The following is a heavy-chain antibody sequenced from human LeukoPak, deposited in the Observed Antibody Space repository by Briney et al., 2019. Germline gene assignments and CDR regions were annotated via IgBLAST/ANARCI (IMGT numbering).Heavy chain of an antibody. CDR1: GFAFSDFA. D-gene: IGHD4-17*01. Sequence: PGGSLKLSCAASGFAFSDFALHWVSQPSRKGLECVGRIRRNCHTYATAYAASVQGRFTISKDDSMNTAYLLMNSLKTEDTAVYYCTRYGENVSRDWYFDLWGRGTLVTVSS. CDR3: TRYGENVSRDWYFDL. J-gene: IGHJ2*01. CDR2: IRRNCHTYAT. V-gene: IGHV3-73*01.